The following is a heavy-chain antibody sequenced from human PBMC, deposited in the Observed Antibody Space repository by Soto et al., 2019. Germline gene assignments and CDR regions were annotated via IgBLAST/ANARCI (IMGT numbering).Heavy chain of an antibody. CDR1: GFTFSGHY. J-gene: IGHJ3*01. Sequence: PGGSLRLSCKASGFTFSGHYMNWIRQAPGKGLEWLAYLTNEGGYTYYEDSVGGGSTFWRDNANESLYLQINELRADDTGVYYCAKDRRDHYTRNDEFDVWGQGTTVTVSS. V-gene: IGHV3-11*01. CDR2: LTNEGGYT. CDR3: AKDRRDHYTRNDEFDV. D-gene: IGHD3-3*01.